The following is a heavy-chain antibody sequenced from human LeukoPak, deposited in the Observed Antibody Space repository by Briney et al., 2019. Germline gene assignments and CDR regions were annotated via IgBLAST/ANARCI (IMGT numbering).Heavy chain of an antibody. CDR1: VFSFSSYA. V-gene: IGHV3-23*01. CDR3: AKDDSSARGDY. CDR2: ISGSGGST. J-gene: IGHJ4*02. D-gene: IGHD3-22*01. Sequence: GGALRLSCAASVFSFSSYAMSWVGQAPGKGLEWVSAISGSGGSTYYADSVKGRFTISRDNSKNTLYLQMNSLRAEDTAVYYCAKDDSSARGDYWGQGTLVTVSS.